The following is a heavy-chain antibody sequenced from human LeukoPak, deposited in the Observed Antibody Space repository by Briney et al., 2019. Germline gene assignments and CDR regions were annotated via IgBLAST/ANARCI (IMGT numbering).Heavy chain of an antibody. Sequence: ASVNVSCMASGYTFTSYYMHWVRQAAGQGLEWVGIINPSGGSTSYAQKFQGRVTMTRDTSTSTVYMELSSLRSEDTAVYYCARVEMATIKAAFDIWGQGTMVTVSS. D-gene: IGHD5-24*01. CDR3: ARVEMATIKAAFDI. CDR1: GYTFTSYY. V-gene: IGHV1-46*01. CDR2: INPSGGST. J-gene: IGHJ3*02.